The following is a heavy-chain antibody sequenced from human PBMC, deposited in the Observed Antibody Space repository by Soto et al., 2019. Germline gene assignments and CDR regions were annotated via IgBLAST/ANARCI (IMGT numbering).Heavy chain of an antibody. V-gene: IGHV4-34*01. D-gene: IGHD3-3*01. CDR2: INHSGST. Sequence: QVHLQQWGAGLLKPSETLSLTCAVYGGSFTGYYWSWIRQPPGKGLEWIGEINHSGSTNYNPSLKIRVTISADTSTNQFSLKLSSVTAADTAVYYCASTNSFVAIFGVAPYHCGYWGQRTLVTVSS. CDR1: GGSFTGYY. J-gene: IGHJ4*02. CDR3: ASTNSFVAIFGVAPYHCGY.